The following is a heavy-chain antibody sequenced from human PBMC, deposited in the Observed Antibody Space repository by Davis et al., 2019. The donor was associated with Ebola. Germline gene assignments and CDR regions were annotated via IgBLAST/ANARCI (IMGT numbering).Heavy chain of an antibody. Sequence: GESLKISCAASGFTFSSYAMSWVRQAPGKGLEWVSGISGVGGSTYYADSVKGRFTISRDNAKNSLYLQMNSLRDEDTAVYYCARDSFSYYYGSGSYGLYYYGMDVWGQGTTVTVSS. CDR1: GFTFSSYA. J-gene: IGHJ6*02. D-gene: IGHD3-10*01. V-gene: IGHV3-23*01. CDR3: ARDSFSYYYGSGSYGLYYYGMDV. CDR2: ISGVGGST.